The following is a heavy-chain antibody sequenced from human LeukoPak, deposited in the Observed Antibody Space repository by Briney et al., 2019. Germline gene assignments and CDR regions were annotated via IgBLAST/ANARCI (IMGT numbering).Heavy chain of an antibody. CDR2: INPNSGGT. D-gene: IGHD2-15*01. CDR3: ARAARYCSGGSCYARRYYFDY. V-gene: IGHV1-2*02. J-gene: IGHJ4*02. CDR1: GYTFTGYY. Sequence: ASVKVSCKASGYTFTGYYMHWVRQAPGQGLEWMGWINPNSGGTNYAQKFQGRVTMTRDTSISTAYMELSRLRSDDTAVYYCARAARYCSGGSCYARRYYFDYWGQGTLVTVSS.